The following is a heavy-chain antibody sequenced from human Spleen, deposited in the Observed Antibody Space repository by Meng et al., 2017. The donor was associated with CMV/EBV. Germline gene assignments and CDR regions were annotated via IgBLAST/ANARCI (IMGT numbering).Heavy chain of an antibody. Sequence: CAVYGGSFSGYSWSWIRQPPGKGLEWIGEIDHSGSTNYNPSLKSRVTISVDTSKNQFSLKLSSVTAADTAVYYCARVEAMVRGVVDYWGQGTLVTVSS. CDR3: ARVEAMVRGVVDY. CDR1: GGSFSGYS. D-gene: IGHD3-10*01. V-gene: IGHV4-34*01. CDR2: IDHSGST. J-gene: IGHJ4*02.